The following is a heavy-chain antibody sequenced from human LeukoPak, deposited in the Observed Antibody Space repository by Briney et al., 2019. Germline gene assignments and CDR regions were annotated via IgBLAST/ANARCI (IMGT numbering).Heavy chain of an antibody. J-gene: IGHJ4*02. Sequence: GGSLRLSCAASGFTFSSYSMNWVRQAPGEGREWVSYISSSSSTIYYADSVKGRFTISRDNAKNSLYLQMNSLRAEDTAVYYCARFRSGSYFDYWGQGTLVTVSS. V-gene: IGHV3-48*01. CDR1: GFTFSSYS. CDR3: ARFRSGSYFDY. D-gene: IGHD1-26*01. CDR2: ISSSSSTI.